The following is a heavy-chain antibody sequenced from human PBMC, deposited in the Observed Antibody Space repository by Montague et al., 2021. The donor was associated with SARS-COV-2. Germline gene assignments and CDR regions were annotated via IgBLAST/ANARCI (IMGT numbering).Heavy chain of an antibody. CDR2: IYYSGST. Sequence: TRSLTCTVSGGSISSGGYYWSWIRQHPGKGLEWIGYIYYSGSTYYNPSLKSRVTISVDTSKNQFSLKLSSVTAADTVVYYCARGAQYQYNWFDPWGQGTLVTVSS. D-gene: IGHD4-11*01. J-gene: IGHJ5*02. CDR1: GGSISSGGYY. V-gene: IGHV4-31*03. CDR3: ARGAQYQYNWFDP.